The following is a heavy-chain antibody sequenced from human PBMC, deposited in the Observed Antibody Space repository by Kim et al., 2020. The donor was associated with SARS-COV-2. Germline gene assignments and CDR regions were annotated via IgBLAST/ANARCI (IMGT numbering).Heavy chain of an antibody. V-gene: IGHV3-15*01. CDR2: SRTRSDGGTV. CDR3: TTDGPLPTSNDY. J-gene: IGHJ4*02. Sequence: GGSLRLSCVASGLTFSNTYMSWVRQAPGKAPEWIGRSRTRSDGGTVEYAAPTNGRFSISRDDSTDTLYLDMNNLKTEDTAVYYCTTDGPLPTSNDYWGQGVLVTVSS. CDR1: GLTFSNTY.